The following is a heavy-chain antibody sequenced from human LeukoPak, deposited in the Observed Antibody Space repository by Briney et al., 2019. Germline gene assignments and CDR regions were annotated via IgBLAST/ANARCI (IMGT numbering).Heavy chain of an antibody. J-gene: IGHJ4*02. Sequence: PSETLSLTCTVPGGSISSHYWSWIRQPPGKGLEWIGYIYYSGSTNYNPSLKSRVTISVDTSKNQFSLKLSSVTAADTAVYYCASGDIAAEGSNSAGGYFDYWGQGTLVTVSS. V-gene: IGHV4-59*11. CDR2: IYYSGST. CDR3: ASGDIAAEGSNSAGGYFDY. D-gene: IGHD6-25*01. CDR1: GGSISSHY.